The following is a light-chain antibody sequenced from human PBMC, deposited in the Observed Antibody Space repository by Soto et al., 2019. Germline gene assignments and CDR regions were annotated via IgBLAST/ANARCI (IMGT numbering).Light chain of an antibody. CDR2: SSS. V-gene: IGKV1-39*01. CDR3: QQSYSAPST. Sequence: DIQMTQSPSSLSASVGDRVSITCRASQSIVSYLNWYQQIPGKAPKLLIYSSSTLQSGVPSRFSGSGSGTDFTLTISGLQPADFATYYCQQSYSAPSTFGQGTNLEIK. CDR1: QSIVSY. J-gene: IGKJ2*01.